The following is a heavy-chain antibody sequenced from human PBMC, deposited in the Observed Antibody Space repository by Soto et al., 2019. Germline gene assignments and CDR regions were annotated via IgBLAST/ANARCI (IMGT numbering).Heavy chain of an antibody. CDR2: INGRSNYV. J-gene: IGHJ4*02. D-gene: IGHD1-26*01. Sequence: GGSLRLSCFFSGFTFSTYTMNWVRQAPGKGLEWVSSINGRSNYVYYADSVKGRFTISRDNAKNSLYLQMNRLRAEDTAIYYCAREDGVVGSSSAFDHWGLGTLVTVSS. CDR3: AREDGVVGSSSAFDH. V-gene: IGHV3-21*01. CDR1: GFTFSTYT.